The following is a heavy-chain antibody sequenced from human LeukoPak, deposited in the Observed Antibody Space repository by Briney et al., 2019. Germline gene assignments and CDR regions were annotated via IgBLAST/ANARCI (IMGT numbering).Heavy chain of an antibody. CDR3: THSSSSGGFDY. D-gene: IGHD6-6*01. CDR1: GGSFSGYY. V-gene: IGHV4-34*01. Sequence: PSETLSLTCAVYGGSFSGYYWSWIRQPPGKGLEWIGEINHSGSTNYNPSLKSRVTISVDTSKNQFSLKLSSVTAADTAVYYCTHSSSSGGFDYWGQGTLVTVSS. CDR2: INHSGST. J-gene: IGHJ4*02.